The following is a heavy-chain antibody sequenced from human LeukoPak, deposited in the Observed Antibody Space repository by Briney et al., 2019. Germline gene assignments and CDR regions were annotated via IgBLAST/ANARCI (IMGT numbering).Heavy chain of an antibody. Sequence: PETLSLTCAVSGGSISSSNWWSWVRQPPGKGLEWIGEIYHSGSTYYNPSLKSRVTISVDKSKNQFSLKLSSVTAADTAVYYCARAGPTGGFDYWGQGTLVTVSS. CDR2: IYHSGST. CDR1: GGSISSSNW. CDR3: ARAGPTGGFDY. D-gene: IGHD1-1*01. V-gene: IGHV4-4*03. J-gene: IGHJ4*02.